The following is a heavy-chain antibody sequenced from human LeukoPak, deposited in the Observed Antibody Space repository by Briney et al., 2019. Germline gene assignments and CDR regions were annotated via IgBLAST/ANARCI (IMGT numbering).Heavy chain of an antibody. CDR2: INPNSGGT. J-gene: IGHJ5*02. D-gene: IGHD1-26*01. V-gene: IGHV1-2*02. CDR1: GYTFTRYY. CDR3: ARGLVGAMNEGTWFDP. Sequence: GASVKLSCKASGYTFTRYYMHSVRHAPGQGLEWIGWINPNSGGTNYAQKIQGRVTMTRDTSISTAYMQLSRLRSDDTAVYYCARGLVGAMNEGTWFDPWGQGTLLTASS.